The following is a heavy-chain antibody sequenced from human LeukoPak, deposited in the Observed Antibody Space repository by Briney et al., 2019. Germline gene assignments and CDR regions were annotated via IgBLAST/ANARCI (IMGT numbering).Heavy chain of an antibody. V-gene: IGHV3-30-3*01. D-gene: IGHD1-14*01. J-gene: IGHJ6*02. CDR1: GFTFSSYA. CDR3: AREAVGPITGMDV. Sequence: GGSLRLSCAASGFTFSSYAMHWVRQAPGKGLEWVAVISYDGSNKCYADSVKGRFTISRDNSKNTLYLQMNSLRAEDTAVYYCAREAVGPITGMDVWGQGTTVTVSS. CDR2: ISYDGSNK.